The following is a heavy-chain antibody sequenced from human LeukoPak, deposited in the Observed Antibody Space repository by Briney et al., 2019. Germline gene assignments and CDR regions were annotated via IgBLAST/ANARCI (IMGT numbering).Heavy chain of an antibody. V-gene: IGHV1-69*13. CDR1: GYTFTNYG. D-gene: IGHD6-6*01. Sequence: GASVKVSCKASGYTFTNYGLSWVRQAPGQGLEWMGGIIPIFGTANYAQKFQGRVTITADESTSTAYMGLSSLRSEDTAVYYCARDEFLAARVGTPGYFDYWGQGTLVTVSS. CDR2: IIPIFGTA. J-gene: IGHJ4*02. CDR3: ARDEFLAARVGTPGYFDY.